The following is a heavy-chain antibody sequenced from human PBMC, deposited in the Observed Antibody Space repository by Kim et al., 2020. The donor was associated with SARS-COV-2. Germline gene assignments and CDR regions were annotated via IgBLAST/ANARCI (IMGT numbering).Heavy chain of an antibody. J-gene: IGHJ2*01. V-gene: IGHV1-69*13. CDR3: ARRGGFDWNYDWYFDL. D-gene: IGHD1-7*01. CDR2: IIPIFGTA. CDR1: GGTFSSYA. Sequence: SVKVSCKASGGTFSSYAISWVRQAPGQGLEWMGGIIPIFGTANYAQKFQGRVTITADESTSTAYMELSSLRSEDTAVYYCARRGGFDWNYDWYFDLWGRGTLVTVSS.